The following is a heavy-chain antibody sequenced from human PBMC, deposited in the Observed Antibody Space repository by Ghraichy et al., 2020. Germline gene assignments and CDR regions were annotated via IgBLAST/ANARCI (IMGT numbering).Heavy chain of an antibody. J-gene: IGHJ4*02. CDR1: GGSFSGYY. CDR2: INHSGST. Sequence: SETLSLTCAVYGGSFSGYYWSWIRQPPGKGLEWIGEINHSGSTNYNPSLKSRVTISVDTSKNQFSLKLSSVTAADTAVYYCAREGGYSYGHSRIYYWGQGTLVTVSS. V-gene: IGHV4-34*01. D-gene: IGHD5-18*01. CDR3: AREGGYSYGHSRIYY.